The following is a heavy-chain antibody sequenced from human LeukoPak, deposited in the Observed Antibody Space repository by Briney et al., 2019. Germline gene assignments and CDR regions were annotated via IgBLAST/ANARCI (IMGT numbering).Heavy chain of an antibody. CDR1: GFTFSSYG. D-gene: IGHD3-3*01. J-gene: IGHJ4*02. CDR3: ARSKNTIFGVVIIPYFDY. Sequence: GGSLRLSCAASGFTFSSYGMHWVRQAPGKGLEWVAVIWYDGSNKYYADSVKGRFTISRDNSKNTLYLQMNSLRAEDTAVYYCARSKNTIFGVVIIPYFDYWGQGTLVTVSS. CDR2: IWYDGSNK. V-gene: IGHV3-33*01.